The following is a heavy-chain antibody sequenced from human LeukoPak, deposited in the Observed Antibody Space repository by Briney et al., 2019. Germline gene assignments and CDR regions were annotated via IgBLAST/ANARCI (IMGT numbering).Heavy chain of an antibody. V-gene: IGHV1-69*04. CDR1: GGTFNNSA. CDR2: IIPILGIA. CDR3: ARDRGSYPRDAFDI. Sequence: GASVNVSCKTSGGTFNNSAISWVRQAPGQGLEWMGRIIPILGIANYAQKFQGRVTITADKSTSTAYMELSSLRSEDTAVYYCARDRGSYPRDAFDIWGQGTMVTVSS. J-gene: IGHJ3*02. D-gene: IGHD1-26*01.